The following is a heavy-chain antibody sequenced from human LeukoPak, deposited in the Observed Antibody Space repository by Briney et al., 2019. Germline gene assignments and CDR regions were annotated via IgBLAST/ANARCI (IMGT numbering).Heavy chain of an antibody. D-gene: IGHD2-21*02. J-gene: IGHJ4*02. CDR2: IYYSGST. CDR1: GGSISSSNYY. Sequence: SETLSLTCTVSGGSISSSNYYWGWIRQPPGKGLEWIGSIYYSGSTYYNPSLKSPVTISVDTSKNQFSLKLSSVTAADTAVYYCATPVRYCGGDCYPFDYWGQGTLVTVSS. CDR3: ATPVRYCGGDCYPFDY. V-gene: IGHV4-39*01.